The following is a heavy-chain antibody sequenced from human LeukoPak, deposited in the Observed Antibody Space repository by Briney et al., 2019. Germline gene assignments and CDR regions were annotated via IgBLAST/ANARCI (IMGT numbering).Heavy chain of an antibody. D-gene: IGHD2-21*01. J-gene: IGHJ4*02. CDR3: ARYLHYSTFFDY. Sequence: GESLKISCKGSGYSFSTYWIAWARQMPGKGLEWMGIIYPGDSDIRYNPSFRGQVTISADKSTTTAYLQWSSLKASDTAMYYCARYLHYSTFFDYWGQGTLVTVSS. V-gene: IGHV5-51*01. CDR1: GYSFSTYW. CDR2: IYPGDSDI.